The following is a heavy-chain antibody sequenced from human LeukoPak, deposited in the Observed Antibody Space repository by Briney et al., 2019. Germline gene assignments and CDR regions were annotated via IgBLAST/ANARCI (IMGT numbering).Heavy chain of an antibody. CDR1: GGSISSGGYS. CDR2: IYYSGST. V-gene: IGHV4-39*01. J-gene: IGHJ4*02. D-gene: IGHD5-18*01. CDR3: ARQFVGYSFFDY. Sequence: PSQTLSLTCTVSGGSISSGGYSWGWIRQPPGKGLEWIGSIYYSGSTYYNPSLKSRVTISVDTSKNQFSLKLSSVTAADTAVYYCARQFVGYSFFDYWGQGTLVTVSS.